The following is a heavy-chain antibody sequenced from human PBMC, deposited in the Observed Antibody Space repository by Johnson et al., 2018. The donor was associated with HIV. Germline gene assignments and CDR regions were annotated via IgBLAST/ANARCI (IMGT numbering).Heavy chain of an antibody. J-gene: IGHJ3*02. CDR3: TTDVYWDI. V-gene: IGHV3-15*01. CDR2: IKSKTDGGTT. Sequence: VQLVESGGGVVRPGGSLRLSCAASGFRFDDYGMSWVRQAPGKGLEWVGRIKSKTDGGTTDYAAPVKGRFTISRDDSKNTLYLQMNSLKTEDTAVYYCTTDVYWDIWGQGTMVTVSS. D-gene: IGHD5/OR15-5a*01. CDR1: GFRFDDYG.